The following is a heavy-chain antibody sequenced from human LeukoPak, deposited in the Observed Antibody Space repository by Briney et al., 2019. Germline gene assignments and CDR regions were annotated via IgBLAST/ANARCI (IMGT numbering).Heavy chain of an antibody. CDR1: GGSISSYY. Sequence: SETLSLTCTVSGGSISSYYWSWIRQPPGKGLEWIGYIYYSGSTNYNPSLKSRVTISVDTSKNQFSLKLSSVTAADTAVYYCARLAPSCIYDWGQGNLVTV. D-gene: IGHD3-3*02. J-gene: IGHJ4*02. V-gene: IGHV4-59*08. CDR2: IYYSGST. CDR3: ARLAPSCIYD.